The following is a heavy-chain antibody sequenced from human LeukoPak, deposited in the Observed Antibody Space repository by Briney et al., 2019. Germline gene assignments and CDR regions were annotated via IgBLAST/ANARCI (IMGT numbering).Heavy chain of an antibody. CDR1: GYTFTSYD. D-gene: IGHD2-15*01. CDR2: MNPNSGNT. Sequence: ASVKASCKASGYTFTSYDINWVRQATGQGLEWMGWMNPNSGNTGYAQKFQGRVTMTRNTSISTAYMELSSLRSEDTAVYYCARALVVAATPGYWFDPWGQGTLVTVSS. CDR3: ARALVVAATPGYWFDP. V-gene: IGHV1-8*01. J-gene: IGHJ5*02.